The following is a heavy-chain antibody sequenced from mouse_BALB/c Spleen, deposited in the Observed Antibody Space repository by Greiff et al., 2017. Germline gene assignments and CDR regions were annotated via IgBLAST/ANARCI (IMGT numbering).Heavy chain of an antibody. J-gene: IGHJ4*01. D-gene: IGHD1-1*01. CDR2: INPSTGYT. CDR1: GYTFTSYC. CDR3: ANYGSSYDYAMDY. V-gene: IGHV1-7*01. Sequence: QVQLQQSGAELAKPGASVKMSCKASGYTFTSYCMHWVKQRPGQGLEWIGYINPSTGYTEYNQKFKDKATLTADKSSSTAYMQLSSLTSEDSAVYCCANYGSSYDYAMDYWGQGTSVTVSS.